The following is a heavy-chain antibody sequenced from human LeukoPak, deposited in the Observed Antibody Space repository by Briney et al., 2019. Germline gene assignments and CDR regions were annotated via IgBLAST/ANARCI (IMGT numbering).Heavy chain of an antibody. J-gene: IGHJ5*02. V-gene: IGHV4-59*12. D-gene: IGHD3-3*01. CDR1: GGSISSYY. CDR3: ARDQVYYDFWSGFPGWFDP. Sequence: SETLSLTCTVSGGSISSYYWSWIRQPPGKGLEWIGYIYYSGSTNYNPSLKSRVTISVDTSKNQFSLKLSSVTAADTAVYYCARDQVYYDFWSGFPGWFDPWGQGTLVTVSS. CDR2: IYYSGST.